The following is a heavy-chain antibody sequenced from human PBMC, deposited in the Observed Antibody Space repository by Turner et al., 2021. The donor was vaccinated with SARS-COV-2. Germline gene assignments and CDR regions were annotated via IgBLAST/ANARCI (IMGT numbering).Heavy chain of an antibody. D-gene: IGHD2-15*01. CDR1: GFTFSNYG. CDR2: ISYDGSAK. CDR3: AKMGGAYCSGGNCYSGRLDY. Sequence: QVQLVESGGGVVQPGRSLRLSCAASGFTFSNYGMHRVRQAPGKGLEWVAVISYDGSAKYYADSVKGRFTISRDNSKNTLYLQMNNLRAEDTAVYYCAKMGGAYCSGGNCYSGRLDYWGQGTLVTVSS. V-gene: IGHV3-30*18. J-gene: IGHJ4*02.